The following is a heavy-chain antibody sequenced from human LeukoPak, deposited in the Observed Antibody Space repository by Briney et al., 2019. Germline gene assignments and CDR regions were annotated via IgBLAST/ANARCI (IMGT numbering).Heavy chain of an antibody. D-gene: IGHD1-1*01. V-gene: IGHV1-46*01. CDR2: INLSGGTT. Sequence: GASVKVSCKASGYTFTSYYMHWVRQAPGQGLEWMGIINLSGGTTYYAQKFQGRVTMTNDMSTSTVYMELSSLRSEDTAVYYCARGLYSGTTRFQWFDPWGQGTLVTVSS. CDR3: ARGLYSGTTRFQWFDP. J-gene: IGHJ5*02. CDR1: GYTFTSYY.